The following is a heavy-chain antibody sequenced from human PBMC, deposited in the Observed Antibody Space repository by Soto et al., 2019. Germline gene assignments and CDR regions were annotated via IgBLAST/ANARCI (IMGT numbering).Heavy chain of an antibody. V-gene: IGHV4-39*01. Sequence: QLQLQESGPGLVKPSETLSLTCTVSGGSISSSSYYWGWIRQPPGKGLEWIGSIYYSGSTYYNPSLKSRVTIAVDTSRNQFSRKVSSVTAADTAVYYCARHAVHSSGITVYWGQGTLVTVSS. J-gene: IGHJ4*02. CDR1: GGSISSSSYY. D-gene: IGHD6-19*01. CDR2: IYYSGST. CDR3: ARHAVHSSGITVY.